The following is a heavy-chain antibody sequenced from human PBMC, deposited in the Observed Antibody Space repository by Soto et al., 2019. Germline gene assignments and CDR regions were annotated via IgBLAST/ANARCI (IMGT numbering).Heavy chain of an antibody. Sequence: PGGSLRLSCAASGFTFSSYSMNWVRQVPGKGLEWVSSISSSSYIYYADSVKGRFTISRDNAKNSLYLQMNSLRAEDTAVYYCARGGKTAMAAFDYWGQGTLVTVSS. CDR1: GFTFSSYS. CDR3: ARGGKTAMAAFDY. J-gene: IGHJ4*02. CDR2: ISSSSYI. D-gene: IGHD5-18*01. V-gene: IGHV3-21*01.